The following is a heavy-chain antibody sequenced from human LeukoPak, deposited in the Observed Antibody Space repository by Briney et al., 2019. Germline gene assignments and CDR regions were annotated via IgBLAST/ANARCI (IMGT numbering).Heavy chain of an antibody. CDR1: DFILNSYP. CDR3: VKATTTTRWEPFDY. V-gene: IGHV3-64D*06. J-gene: IGHJ4*02. D-gene: IGHD5-12*01. CDR2: ISNGGGT. Sequence: GGSLSLSCSASDFILNSYPINWVRQVPGKGLQYVSSISNGGGTYYADSVKGRFTVSRDNSKNTVYLQMSSLRVEDTAMYYCVKATTTTRWEPFDYWGQGTLVTVSS.